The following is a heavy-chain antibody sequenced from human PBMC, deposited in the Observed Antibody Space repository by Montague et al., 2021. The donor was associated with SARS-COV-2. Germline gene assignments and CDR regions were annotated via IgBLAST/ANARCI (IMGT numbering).Heavy chain of an antibody. J-gene: IGHJ4*02. CDR1: GGSITDFS. Sequence: SETLSLTCAVSGGSITDFSWSWVRQPAGKGLEWIGRVTTSGTTNYSPSLRSRVTMPVDTSKNQFSLNLNSVTAADTAIYYCARTPTRPLSLDSWGQGTLVTVSS. CDR2: VTTSGTT. CDR3: ARTPTRPLSLDS. V-gene: IGHV4-4*07. D-gene: IGHD6-6*01.